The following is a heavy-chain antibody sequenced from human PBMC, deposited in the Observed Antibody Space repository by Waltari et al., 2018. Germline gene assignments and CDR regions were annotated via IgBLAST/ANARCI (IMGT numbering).Heavy chain of an antibody. V-gene: IGHV4-39*07. Sequence: QLQLQESGPGLVKPSETLSLPCTVSGGSISSSSYYLGWIRPPPGKGLEWIGSIYYSGSTYYNPSLKSRVTISVDTSKNHFSLKLSSVTAADTAVYYCATRYCSGGSCYPGRFDYWGQGTLVTVSS. D-gene: IGHD2-15*01. CDR1: GGSISSSSYY. CDR2: IYYSGST. CDR3: ATRYCSGGSCYPGRFDY. J-gene: IGHJ4*02.